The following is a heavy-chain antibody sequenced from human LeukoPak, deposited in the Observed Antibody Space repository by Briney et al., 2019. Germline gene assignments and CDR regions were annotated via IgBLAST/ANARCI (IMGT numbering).Heavy chain of an antibody. D-gene: IGHD5-24*01. V-gene: IGHV1-69*05. CDR2: IIPIFGTA. Sequence: SVKVSCKAFGGTFSSYAISWVRQAPGQGLEWMGRIIPIFGTANYAQKFQGRVTITTDESTSTAYMELSSLRSEDTAVYYCAKGFKMATELNYWGQGTLVTVSS. J-gene: IGHJ4*02. CDR1: GGTFSSYA. CDR3: AKGFKMATELNY.